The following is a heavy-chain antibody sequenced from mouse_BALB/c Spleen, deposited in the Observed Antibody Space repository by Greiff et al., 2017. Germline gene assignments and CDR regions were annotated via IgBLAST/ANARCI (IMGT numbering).Heavy chain of an antibody. V-gene: IGHV5-17*02. D-gene: IGHD2-1*01. CDR3: ARGNYAYYAMDY. CDR2: ISSGSSTI. J-gene: IGHJ4*01. CDR1: GFTFSSFG. Sequence: VQLQQSGGGLVQPGGSRKLSCAASGFTFSSFGMHWVRQAPEKGLEWVAYISSGSSTIYYADTVKGRFTISRDNPKNTLFLQMTSLRSEDTAMYYSARGNYAYYAMDYWGQGTSVTVSS.